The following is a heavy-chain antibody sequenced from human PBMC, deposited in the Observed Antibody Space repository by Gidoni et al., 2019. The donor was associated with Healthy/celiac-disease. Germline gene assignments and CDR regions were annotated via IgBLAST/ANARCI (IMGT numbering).Heavy chain of an antibody. CDR2: IYYSGST. D-gene: IGHD3-3*01. CDR3: ARHGLFYDFWSGSPLDY. J-gene: IGHJ4*02. V-gene: IGHV4-59*08. CDR1: GGSISSYY. Sequence: QVQLQESGPGLVKPSETLSLTCTVSGGSISSYYWSCIRQPPGKGLEWIWYIYYSGSTNYNPSLKSRVTISVDTSKNQFSLKLSSVTAADTAVYYCARHGLFYDFWSGSPLDYWGQGTLVTVSS.